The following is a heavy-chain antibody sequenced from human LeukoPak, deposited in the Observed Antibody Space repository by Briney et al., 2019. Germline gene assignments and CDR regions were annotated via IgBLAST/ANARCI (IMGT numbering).Heavy chain of an antibody. CDR3: ARDLSRFNFYYYLDV. CDR2: INPNSGGT. Sequence: GASVKVSCKASGYTFSDYHIHWVRLAPGQGLEWMGWINPNSGGTNYAQKFQGRVTMTRDTSIITAYMELSGLRSDDTAVYFCARDLSRFNFYYYLDVWGKGTTVTVSS. J-gene: IGHJ6*03. D-gene: IGHD2/OR15-2a*01. CDR1: GYTFSDYH. V-gene: IGHV1-2*02.